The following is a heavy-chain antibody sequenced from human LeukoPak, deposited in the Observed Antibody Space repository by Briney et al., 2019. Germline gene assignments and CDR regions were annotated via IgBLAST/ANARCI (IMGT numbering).Heavy chain of an antibody. CDR2: ISASGGST. J-gene: IGHJ4*02. V-gene: IGHV3-23*01. CDR1: GFTFSSSA. Sequence: GGSLRLSCAASGFTFSSSAMSWVRQVPGKGLEWVSGISASGGSTSYADSVRGRFTISRDNSKNTLYVQMNSLRDEDTAVYYCAKDPNEYSSSSSSYWGQGTLVTVSS. CDR3: AKDPNEYSSSSSSY. D-gene: IGHD6-6*01.